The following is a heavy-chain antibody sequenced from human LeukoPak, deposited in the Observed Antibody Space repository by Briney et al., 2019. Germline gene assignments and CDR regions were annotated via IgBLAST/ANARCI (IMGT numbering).Heavy chain of an antibody. Sequence: PSETLSLTCAVYGGSFSGKYWTWIRQPPGKGLEWIGEITHSGSTYYNPSLKSRVTISVDTSKNQFSLKLNSVTAADTAVYYCARGGRPVTRKFDYWGQGTLVTVSS. CDR3: ARGGRPVTRKFDY. V-gene: IGHV4-34*01. J-gene: IGHJ4*02. CDR1: GGSFSGKY. D-gene: IGHD4-17*01. CDR2: ITHSGST.